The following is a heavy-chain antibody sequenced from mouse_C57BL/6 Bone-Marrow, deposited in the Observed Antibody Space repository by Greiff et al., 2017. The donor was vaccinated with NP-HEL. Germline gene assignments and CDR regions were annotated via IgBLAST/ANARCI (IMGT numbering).Heavy chain of an antibody. Sequence: VQLQQSGPELVKPGASVKISCKASGYSFTSYYIHWVKQRPGQGLEWIGWIYPGSGNTKYNEKFKGKATLTADTSSSPAYMQLISLTSKDSAVYYCALSRLRYFDVWGTGTTVTVSS. D-gene: IGHD2-13*01. CDR2: IYPGSGNT. V-gene: IGHV1-66*01. CDR1: GYSFTSYY. J-gene: IGHJ1*03. CDR3: ALSRLRYFDV.